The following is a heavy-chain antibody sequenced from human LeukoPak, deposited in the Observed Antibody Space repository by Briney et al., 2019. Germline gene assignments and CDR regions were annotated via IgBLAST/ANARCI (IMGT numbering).Heavy chain of an antibody. CDR2: ISSSSSYI. D-gene: IGHD5-18*01. CDR1: GFTFSSYS. V-gene: IGHV3-21*01. Sequence: PGGSLRLSCAASGFTFSSYSMNWVRQAPGQGLEWVSSISSSSSYIYYADSVKGRFTISRDNAKNSLYLQMNSLRAEDTAVYYCARDRQGYSYGPAPFDYWGQGTLVTVSS. CDR3: ARDRQGYSYGPAPFDY. J-gene: IGHJ4*02.